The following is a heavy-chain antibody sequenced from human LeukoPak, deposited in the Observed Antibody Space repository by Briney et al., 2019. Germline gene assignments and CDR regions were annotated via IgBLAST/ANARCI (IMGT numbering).Heavy chain of an antibody. CDR3: AKLPDVDY. J-gene: IGHJ4*02. Sequence: GGSLRLSCAASGFTFSSYAMSWVRQAPGRGLEWVSGISYSGGIAYYADSVKGRFTISRDNSKNTLYLHMNSLRAEDTAVYYCAKLPDVDYWGQGTLVTVSS. CDR1: GFTFSSYA. V-gene: IGHV3-23*01. CDR2: ISYSGGIA.